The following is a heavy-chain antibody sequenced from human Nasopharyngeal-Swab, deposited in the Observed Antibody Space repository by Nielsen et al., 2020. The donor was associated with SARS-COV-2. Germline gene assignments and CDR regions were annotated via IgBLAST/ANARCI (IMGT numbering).Heavy chain of an antibody. D-gene: IGHD2-21*02. CDR2: LKQDGSEE. CDR3: ARGASGLLFLFDY. V-gene: IGHV3-7*03. CDR1: GFTFSRFW. Sequence: GESLKISCAASGFTFSRFWMTWVRQAPGKGLEWVAYLKQDGSEEYYVDSVKGRFTISRDNAKNSLYLQMSSLRAEDTAVYYCARGASGLLFLFDYWGQGTLVTVSS. J-gene: IGHJ4*02.